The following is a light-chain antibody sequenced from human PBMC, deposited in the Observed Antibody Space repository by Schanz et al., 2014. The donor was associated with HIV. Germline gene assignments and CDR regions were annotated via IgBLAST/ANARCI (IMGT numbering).Light chain of an antibody. CDR3: SSYTSSSSWV. V-gene: IGLV2-14*02. CDR2: EDN. J-gene: IGLJ3*02. CDR1: SSDVGSYNL. Sequence: QSVLTQPASVSGSPGQSITISCTGTSSDVGSYNLVSWYQQYPGKAPKLIIFEDNKRPSGVSHRFSGSKSGTTASLTISGLQAEDEADYYCSSYTSSSSWVFGGGTKLTVL.